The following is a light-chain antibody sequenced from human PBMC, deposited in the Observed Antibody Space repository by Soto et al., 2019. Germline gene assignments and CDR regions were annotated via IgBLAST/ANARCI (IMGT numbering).Light chain of an antibody. V-gene: IGLV2-14*01. Sequence: QSALTQPASVSGSPGQSITISCTGTSSDVGDYNYVSWYQQHPGKAPKLIIYGVSYRPSGISNRFSGSKSGNTASLTVSGLQAEDEADYYCSSYTATNTLVFGGGTKVTVL. J-gene: IGLJ2*01. CDR2: GVS. CDR1: SSDVGDYNY. CDR3: SSYTATNTLV.